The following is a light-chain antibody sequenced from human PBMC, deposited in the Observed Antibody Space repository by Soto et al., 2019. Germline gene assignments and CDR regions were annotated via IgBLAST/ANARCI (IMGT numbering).Light chain of an antibody. CDR2: GAS. CDR1: QSVSSN. CDR3: QQYNNWPET. Sequence: EIVMTQSPATLSVSPGERATLSCRASQSVSSNLAWYQQKPGQAPRLLIYGASTRATDIPARFSGSGSGTESTLTISSLQSEDFAVYYCQQYNNWPETFGQGTKVDIK. J-gene: IGKJ1*01. V-gene: IGKV3-15*01.